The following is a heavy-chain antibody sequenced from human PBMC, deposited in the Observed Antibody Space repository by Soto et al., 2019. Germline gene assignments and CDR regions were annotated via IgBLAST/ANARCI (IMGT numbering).Heavy chain of an antibody. V-gene: IGHV2-5*01. Sequence: SGPTLVNPTQTLTLTCPFYAFSVSTSGVGVGWVRHPPGKELERFALIYWTGDKRYSPSLXSRLTITKDTSKNQVVLTMTNMDPVETATYYWARRRQYSSGWYYYYGMDVWGQGTTVTVSS. CDR2: IYWTGDK. D-gene: IGHD6-19*01. CDR3: ARRRQYSSGWYYYYGMDV. CDR1: AFSVSTSGVG. J-gene: IGHJ6*02.